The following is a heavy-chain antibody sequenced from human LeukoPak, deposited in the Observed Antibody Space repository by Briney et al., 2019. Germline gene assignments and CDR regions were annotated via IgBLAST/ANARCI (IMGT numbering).Heavy chain of an antibody. D-gene: IGHD1-1*01. CDR1: GGSINNSSYY. V-gene: IGHV4-39*01. CDR3: ARHWTTATHYYPLDF. J-gene: IGHJ4*02. Sequence: SETLSPTCTVSGGSINNSSYYWAWIRQPPGKGLEWIGSVYSSGSTYYNPSLKIPVTLSADTSKNQLSLKLHSVTAADTAVYYCARHWTTATHYYPLDFWGQGTLVTVSS. CDR2: VYSSGST.